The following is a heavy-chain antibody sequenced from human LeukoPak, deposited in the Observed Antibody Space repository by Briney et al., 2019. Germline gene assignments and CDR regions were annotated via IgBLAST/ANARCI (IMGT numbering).Heavy chain of an antibody. CDR2: INAGNGNT. J-gene: IGHJ4*02. D-gene: IGHD6-13*01. CDR3: ARDSTAAAFDY. Sequence: ASVKVSCKASGYTFTSYAMHWVRQAPGQRLEWMGWINAGNGNTKYSQKFQGRVTITRDTSASTAYVELSSLRSEDTAVYYCARDSTAAAFDYWGQGTLVTVSS. V-gene: IGHV1-3*01. CDR1: GYTFTSYA.